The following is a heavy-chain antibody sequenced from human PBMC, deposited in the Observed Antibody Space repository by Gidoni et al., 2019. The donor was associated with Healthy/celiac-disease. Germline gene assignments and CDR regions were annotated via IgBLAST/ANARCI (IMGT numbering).Heavy chain of an antibody. CDR2: INPSGGST. V-gene: IGHV1-46*03. D-gene: IGHD5-12*01. CDR1: GYPFPIYC. Sequence: QVQLVQSGAEVKKPGASVKVSCKASGYPFPIYCMHWVRQAPGQGLEWMGIINPSGGSTSYAQKFQGRVTMTRDTSTSTVYMELSSLRSEDTAVYYCARVGREMATGWVDYWGQGTLVTVSS. J-gene: IGHJ4*02. CDR3: ARVGREMATGWVDY.